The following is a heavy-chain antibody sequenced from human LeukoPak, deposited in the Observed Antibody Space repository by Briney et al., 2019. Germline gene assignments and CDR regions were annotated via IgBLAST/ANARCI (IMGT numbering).Heavy chain of an antibody. Sequence: PGGSLRLSCSASGFTFSSYAMHWVRQAPGKGLEWVAVISYDGSNKYYADSVKGRFTISRDNSKNTLYLQMNSLRAEDTAVYYCARDYCSSTSCYEWNWGQGTLVTVSS. CDR2: ISYDGSNK. D-gene: IGHD2-2*01. CDR3: ARDYCSSTSCYEWN. V-gene: IGHV3-30*04. J-gene: IGHJ4*02. CDR1: GFTFSSYA.